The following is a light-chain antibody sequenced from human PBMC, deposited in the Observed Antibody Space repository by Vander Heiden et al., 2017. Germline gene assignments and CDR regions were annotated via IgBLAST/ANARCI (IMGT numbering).Light chain of an antibody. CDR3: QKYDSAPYT. V-gene: IGKV1-27*01. CDR2: AAS. J-gene: IGKJ2*01. Sequence: DIQMTQSPSSLSASVGDRVTITCRASQGISNYLAWYQQKPGKVPKLLIYAASTLQAGVPSRFSGSGAGTDFTLTISSLQPEDVATYYCQKYDSAPYTFAQGTKLEIK. CDR1: QGISNY.